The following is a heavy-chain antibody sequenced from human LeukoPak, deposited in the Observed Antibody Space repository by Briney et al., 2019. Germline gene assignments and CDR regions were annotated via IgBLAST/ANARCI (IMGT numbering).Heavy chain of an antibody. D-gene: IGHD2-2*01. Sequence: ASVKVSCKASGYTFTSYYMHWVRQAPGQGLEWMGIINPSGGSTSYAQKFQGRATITADKSTSTAYMELSSLRSEDTAVYYCARVNRAGCSSTSCYYYYYMDVWGKGTTVTVSS. CDR2: INPSGGST. V-gene: IGHV1-46*01. CDR1: GYTFTSYY. J-gene: IGHJ6*03. CDR3: ARVNRAGCSSTSCYYYYYMDV.